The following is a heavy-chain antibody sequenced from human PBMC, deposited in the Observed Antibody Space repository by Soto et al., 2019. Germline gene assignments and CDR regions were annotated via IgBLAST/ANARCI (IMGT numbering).Heavy chain of an antibody. Sequence: QVQLVQSGSELKKPGASVKVSCKASGYTFTSYAMNWVRQAPGQGLEWMGWINTNTGNPTYAQGFTGRFVFSLDTSVSTAYLQICSLKAEDTAVYYCAIEPGTAVALHYYYYGMDVWGQGTTVTVSS. V-gene: IGHV7-4-1*01. CDR2: INTNTGNP. J-gene: IGHJ6*02. CDR3: AIEPGTAVALHYYYYGMDV. CDR1: GYTFTSYA. D-gene: IGHD6-19*01.